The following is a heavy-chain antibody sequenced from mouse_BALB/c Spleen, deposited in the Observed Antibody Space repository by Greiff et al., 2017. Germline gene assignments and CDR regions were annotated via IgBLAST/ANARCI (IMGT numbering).Heavy chain of an antibody. CDR3: ARQRWDFDY. D-gene: IGHD2-3*01. J-gene: IGHJ2*01. Sequence: EVQGVESGGGLVKPGGSLKLSCAASGFAFSSYDMSWVRQTPEKRLEWVAYISSGGGSTYYPDTVKGRFTISRDNAKNTLYLQMSSLKSEDTAMYYCARQRWDFDYWGQGTTLTVSS. CDR1: GFAFSSYD. CDR2: ISSGGGST. V-gene: IGHV5-12-1*01.